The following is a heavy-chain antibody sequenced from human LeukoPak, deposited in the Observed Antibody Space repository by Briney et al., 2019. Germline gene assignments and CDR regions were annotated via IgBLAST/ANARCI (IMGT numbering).Heavy chain of an antibody. Sequence: GASVKVSCKASGYTFTGYYMHWVRQAPGQGLEWMGWINPNSGGTNYAQKFQGRVTMTRNTSISTAYMELSSLRSEDTAVYYCARSQNRRDGYKGVIYWGQGTLVTVSS. J-gene: IGHJ4*02. D-gene: IGHD5-24*01. V-gene: IGHV1-2*02. CDR1: GYTFTGYY. CDR2: INPNSGGT. CDR3: ARSQNRRDGYKGVIY.